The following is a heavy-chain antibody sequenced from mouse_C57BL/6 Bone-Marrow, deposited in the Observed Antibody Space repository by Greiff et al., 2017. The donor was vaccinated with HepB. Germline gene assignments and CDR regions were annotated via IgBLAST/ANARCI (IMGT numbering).Heavy chain of an antibody. D-gene: IGHD2-5*01. J-gene: IGHJ3*01. CDR2: IDPSDSYT. CDR1: GYTFTSYW. CDR3: ARYYSNPWFAY. V-gene: IGHV1-59*01. Sequence: VQLQQPGAELVRPGTSVKLSCKASGYTFTSYWMHWVKQRPGQGLEWIGVIDPSDSYTNYNQKFKGKATLTVDTSSSTAYMQLSSLTSEDSAVYYCARYYSNPWFAYWGQGTLVTVSA.